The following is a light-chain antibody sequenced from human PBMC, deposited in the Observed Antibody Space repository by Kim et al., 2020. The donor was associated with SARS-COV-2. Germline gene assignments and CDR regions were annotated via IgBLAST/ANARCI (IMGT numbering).Light chain of an antibody. CDR1: LSVSSN. V-gene: IGKV3-15*01. CDR2: GAS. Sequence: GSPGERAAHSCRASLSVSSNLTWCQQKPGQAPGLLIYGASTRASGFPPRFSGSGSGTEFSLTITSLQSEDFTVYYCQQYTSWPRTFGQGTKVDIK. J-gene: IGKJ1*01. CDR3: QQYTSWPRT.